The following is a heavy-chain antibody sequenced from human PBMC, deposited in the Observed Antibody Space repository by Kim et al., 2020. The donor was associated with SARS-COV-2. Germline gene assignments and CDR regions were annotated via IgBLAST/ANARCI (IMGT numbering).Heavy chain of an antibody. Sequence: YADSVKCRFTVSRDSARNSLYLQMNSLSVEDTAAYYCATGGGPTSDWFRSWGQGTLVIVSA. D-gene: IGHD1-26*01. CDR3: ATGGGPTSDWFRS. J-gene: IGHJ5*01. V-gene: IGHV3-11*06.